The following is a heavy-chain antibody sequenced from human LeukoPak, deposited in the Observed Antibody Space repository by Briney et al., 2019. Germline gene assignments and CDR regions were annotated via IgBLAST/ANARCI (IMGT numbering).Heavy chain of an antibody. CDR1: GGSISSYY. Sequence: SETLSLTCTVSGGSISSYYWSWIRQPAGKGLEWIARIYTSGSTNYNTSLKSRVTMSVDTSKNQFSLKPSSVTAADTAAYYCARKTYCSGGRCYGENWFDPWGQGTLVTVSS. CDR3: ARKTYCSGGRCYGENWFDP. V-gene: IGHV4-4*07. D-gene: IGHD2-15*01. J-gene: IGHJ5*02. CDR2: IYTSGST.